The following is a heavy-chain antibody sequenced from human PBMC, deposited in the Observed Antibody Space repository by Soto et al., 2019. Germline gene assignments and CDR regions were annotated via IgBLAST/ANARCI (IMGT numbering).Heavy chain of an antibody. D-gene: IGHD5-18*01. J-gene: IGHJ6*02. CDR1: GFTFSSYG. V-gene: IGHV3-30*18. CDR3: AKESGYSYGFGGMDV. Sequence: QVQLVESGGGVVQPGRSLRLSCAASGFTFSSYGMHWVRQAPGKGLEWVAVISYDGSNKYYADSVKGRFTISRDNSKNTLYLEMNSLRAEDTAVYYCAKESGYSYGFGGMDVWGQGTTVTVSS. CDR2: ISYDGSNK.